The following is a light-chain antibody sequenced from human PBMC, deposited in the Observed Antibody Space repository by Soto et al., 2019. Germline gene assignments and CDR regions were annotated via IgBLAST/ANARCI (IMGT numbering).Light chain of an antibody. J-gene: IGKJ3*01. CDR2: DAS. CDR3: QQRSNWPPFT. CDR1: QSVSSY. V-gene: IGKV3-11*01. Sequence: EIVLTQSPATLSLSPGERATLSCRASQSVSSYLAWYQQKPGQAPRLLIYDASNRATGIPTRLSGSGSGTDFPLTISSLEPEDFAVYYCQQRSNWPPFTFDHGNKVDIK.